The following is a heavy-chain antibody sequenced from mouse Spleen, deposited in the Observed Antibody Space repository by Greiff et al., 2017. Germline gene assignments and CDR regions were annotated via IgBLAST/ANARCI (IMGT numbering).Heavy chain of an antibody. Sequence: QVQLQQPGAELVKPGASVKMSCKASGYTFTSYWITWVKQRPGQGLEWIGDIYPGSGSTNYNEKFKSKATLTVDTSSSTAYMQLSSLTSEDSAVYYCARRTTVVGGNFDYWGQGTTLTVSS. CDR2: IYPGSGST. J-gene: IGHJ2*01. V-gene: IGHV1-55*01. D-gene: IGHD1-1*01. CDR1: GYTFTSYW. CDR3: ARRTTVVGGNFDY.